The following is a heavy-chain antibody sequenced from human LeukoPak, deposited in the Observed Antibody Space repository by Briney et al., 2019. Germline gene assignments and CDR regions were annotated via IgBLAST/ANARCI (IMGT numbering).Heavy chain of an antibody. CDR2: IYNSGGTNYN. CDR3: ARHTTGRALGDFDY. J-gene: IGHJ4*02. Sequence: SETLSLTCTVSGGSISGHYWSWLRQSPGKGLEWIAYIYNSGGTNYNNYNPSPKSRVIMSMDTSKNQLSLIVSSVTAADTAVYYCARHTTGRALGDFDYWGQGTLVTVSA. D-gene: IGHD2-8*01. V-gene: IGHV4-59*08. CDR1: GGSISGHY.